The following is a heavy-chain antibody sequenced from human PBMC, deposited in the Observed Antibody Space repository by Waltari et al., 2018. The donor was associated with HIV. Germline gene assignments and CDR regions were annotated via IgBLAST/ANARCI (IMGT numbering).Heavy chain of an antibody. J-gene: IGHJ2*01. CDR3: TRGNSECFDL. V-gene: IGHV3-49*05. CDR2: IRRKAYGGTT. CDR1: GFTFGDFA. Sequence: EVQLVESGGGLVKPGRSLRLSCTTSGFTFGDFAMSWFRQAPGKGLEWVGFIRRKAYGGTTQYAASVKGRFTISRDDSKSIAYLQMNSLKTEDTAVYYCTRGNSECFDLWGRGTLVTVSS. D-gene: IGHD3-3*01.